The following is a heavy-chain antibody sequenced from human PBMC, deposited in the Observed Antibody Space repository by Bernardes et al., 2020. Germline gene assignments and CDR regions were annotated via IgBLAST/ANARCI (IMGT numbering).Heavy chain of an antibody. Sequence: GGFLRLSCAASGFTFSSYAFSWVRQAPGKGLEWVSAISDSGVKTYYADSVKGRFTISRDSSNNTLYLQMNSLRVEDTAVYYCGRRRWGWSDLGAFDIWGQGRMVTVSS. CDR3: GRRRWGWSDLGAFDI. D-gene: IGHD1-1*01. CDR1: GFTFSSYA. V-gene: IGHV3-23*01. CDR2: ISDSGVKT. J-gene: IGHJ3*02.